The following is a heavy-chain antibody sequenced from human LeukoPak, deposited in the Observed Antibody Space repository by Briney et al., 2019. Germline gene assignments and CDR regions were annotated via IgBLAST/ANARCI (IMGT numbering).Heavy chain of an antibody. CDR3: ARDRVAVAGNWFDP. J-gene: IGHJ5*02. CDR1: GFTFSSYS. Sequence: GGSLRLSCAASGFTFSSYSMNWVRQAPGKGLEWVSYISSSSSTIYYADSVKGRFTISRDNAKNSLYLQMNSLRAEDTAVYYCARDRVAVAGNWFDPWGQGTLVTVSS. V-gene: IGHV3-48*01. CDR2: ISSSSSTI. D-gene: IGHD6-19*01.